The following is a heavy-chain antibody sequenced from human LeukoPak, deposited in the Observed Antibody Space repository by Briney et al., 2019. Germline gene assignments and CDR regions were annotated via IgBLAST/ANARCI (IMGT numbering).Heavy chain of an antibody. J-gene: IGHJ4*02. CDR3: ARAVGTSRNFFDY. Sequence: SETLSLTCTVSGYSISSGFYWGWIRQPPGKGLECIGSIYHSGSTYYNPSLKSRVTISVDTSKNQFSLNLSSVTAADTALYYCARAVGTSRNFFDYWGQGTLVTVSS. CDR1: GYSISSGFY. CDR2: IYHSGST. D-gene: IGHD4-23*01. V-gene: IGHV4-38-2*02.